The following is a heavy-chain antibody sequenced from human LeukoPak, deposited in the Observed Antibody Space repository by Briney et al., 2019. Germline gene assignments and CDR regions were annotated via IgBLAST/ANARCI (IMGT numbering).Heavy chain of an antibody. CDR3: ATSTKNWGSFDC. V-gene: IGHV3-7*03. CDR1: RFTFSNYW. D-gene: IGHD7-27*01. J-gene: IGHJ4*02. Sequence: HPGGSLRLSCAASRFTFSNYWMTWVRQAPGKGLEWVANINQDGSEEHYVGSVEGRFTVSRDNAKNSMYLHMNSLRAEDTAVFYCATSTKNWGSFDCWGQGTLVTVSS. CDR2: INQDGSEE.